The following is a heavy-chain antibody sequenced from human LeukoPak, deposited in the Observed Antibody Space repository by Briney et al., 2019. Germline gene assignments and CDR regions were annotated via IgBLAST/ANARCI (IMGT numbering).Heavy chain of an antibody. V-gene: IGHV3-30*04. CDR1: GFTFSSYA. J-gene: IGHJ4*02. CDR3: ARDKGSAAAYLDY. Sequence: GGSLRLSCAASGFTFSSYAMHWVRQAPGKGLEWVAVISYDGSNKYYADSVKGQFTISRDNSKNTLYLQMNSLRAEDTAVYYCARDKGSAAAYLDYWGQGTLVTVSS. CDR2: ISYDGSNK. D-gene: IGHD2-2*01.